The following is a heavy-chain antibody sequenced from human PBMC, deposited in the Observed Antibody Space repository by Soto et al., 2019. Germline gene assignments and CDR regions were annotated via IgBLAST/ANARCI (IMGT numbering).Heavy chain of an antibody. D-gene: IGHD3-10*01. J-gene: IGHJ2*01. V-gene: IGHV3-9*01. CDR3: AKGPYGDYWYFDL. CDR2: ISWNSGSI. CDR1: GFTFDDYA. Sequence: EVQLVESGGGLVQPGRSLRLSCAASGFTFDDYAMHWVRQAPGKGMEWVAGISWNSGSIGYADSVKGRVTISRDNAKNSLYLQMNSLRAEDTALYYCAKGPYGDYWYFDLWGRGTLVTVSS.